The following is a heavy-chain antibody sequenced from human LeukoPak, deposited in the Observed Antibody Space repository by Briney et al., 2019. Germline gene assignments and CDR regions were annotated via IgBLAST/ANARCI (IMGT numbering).Heavy chain of an antibody. CDR3: ARVSGGWQTGYYFDY. CDR2: INPNSGGT. V-gene: IGHV1-2*02. Sequence: ASVTVSCKASGYTFTGYYMHWVRQAPGQGLEWMGWINPNSGGTNYAQKFQGRVTMTRDTSISTAYMELSRLRSDDTAVYYCARVSGGWQTGYYFDYWGQGTLVTVSS. J-gene: IGHJ4*02. CDR1: GYTFTGYY. D-gene: IGHD6-19*01.